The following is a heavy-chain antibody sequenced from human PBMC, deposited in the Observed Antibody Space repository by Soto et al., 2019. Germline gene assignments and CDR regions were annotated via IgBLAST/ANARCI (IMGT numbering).Heavy chain of an antibody. CDR1: GYTFTSYA. CDR3: ARDMGFGLSDY. CDR2: INAGNGNT. V-gene: IGHV1-3*01. Sequence: ASVKVSCKASGYTFTSYAIYWVRQAPGQRLEWMGWINAGNGNTKYSQKFQGRVTITRDTSASAAYMELSSLRSEDTAVYYCARDMGFGLSDYWGQGTLVTVSS. J-gene: IGHJ4*02. D-gene: IGHD3-10*01.